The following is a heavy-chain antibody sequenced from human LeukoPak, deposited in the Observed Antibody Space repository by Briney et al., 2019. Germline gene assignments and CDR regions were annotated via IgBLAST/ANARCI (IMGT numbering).Heavy chain of an antibody. V-gene: IGHV3-30*03. D-gene: IGHD6-6*01. CDR2: MSYDGSNK. CDR1: GFTFSRYG. J-gene: IGHJ4*02. Sequence: GGSLRLSCAASGFTFSRYGMHWVRQAPGKGLEWVAVMSYDGSNKYYADSAKGRFTISRDNSKNTLYLQMNSLRAEDTAVYYCAREGIAARFVDYWGQGTLVTVSS. CDR3: AREGIAARFVDY.